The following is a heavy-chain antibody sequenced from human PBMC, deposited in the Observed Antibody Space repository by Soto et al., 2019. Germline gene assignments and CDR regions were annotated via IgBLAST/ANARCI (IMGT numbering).Heavy chain of an antibody. D-gene: IGHD5-12*01. CDR2: IIPIFGTA. V-gene: IGHV1-69*13. J-gene: IGHJ6*02. Sequence: PGASVKVSCKASGGTFSSYAISWVRQAPGQGLEWMGGIIPIFGTANYAQKFQGRVTITADESTSTAYMELSSLRSEDTAVYYCARGGKVATIRRGYYYYGMDVWGQGTTVTVSS. CDR1: GGTFSSYA. CDR3: ARGGKVATIRRGYYYYGMDV.